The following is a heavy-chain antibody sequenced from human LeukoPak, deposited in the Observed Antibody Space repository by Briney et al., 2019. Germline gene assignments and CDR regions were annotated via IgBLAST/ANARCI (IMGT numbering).Heavy chain of an antibody. D-gene: IGHD1-26*01. CDR2: INPNSGGT. CDR1: GYTFTGYY. Sequence: ASVKVSCKASGYTFTGYYMHWVRQAPGQGVEWMGWINPNSGGTNYAQKFQGRVTMTRDTSISTAYMELSRLRSDDTAVYYCAREVPQWSPYRDDYWGQGTLVTVSS. V-gene: IGHV1-2*02. J-gene: IGHJ4*02. CDR3: AREVPQWSPYRDDY.